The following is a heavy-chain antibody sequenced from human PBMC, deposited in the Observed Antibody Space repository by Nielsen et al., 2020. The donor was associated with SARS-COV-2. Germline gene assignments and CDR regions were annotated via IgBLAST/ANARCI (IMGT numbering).Heavy chain of an antibody. V-gene: IGHV1-69*05. CDR2: IIPIFGTA. D-gene: IGHD2-15*01. J-gene: IGHJ6*02. CDR3: ARGGYCSGGSCYPTQYYYYGMDV. Sequence: WVRQAPGQGLEWMGGIIPIFGTANYAQKLQGRVTMATDTSTSTAYMELRSLRSDDTAVYYCARGGYCSGGSCYPTQYYYYGMDVWGQGTTVTVSS.